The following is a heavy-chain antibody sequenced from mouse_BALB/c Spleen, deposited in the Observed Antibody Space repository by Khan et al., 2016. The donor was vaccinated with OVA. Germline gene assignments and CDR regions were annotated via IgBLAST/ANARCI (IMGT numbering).Heavy chain of an antibody. D-gene: IGHD2-12*01. CDR2: IIYTGYT. Sequence: EVQLQESGPSLVKPSQTLSLTCSVTGDSITSGYWNWIRKFPGNNLEYMGYIIYTGYTYYNPSLQSRISITRHTSKNQYYLQLNSVTDEDTATYYCARSTYRYAFVYWGQGTLVTVSA. CDR1: GDSITSGY. CDR3: ARSTYRYAFVY. J-gene: IGHJ3*01. V-gene: IGHV3-8*02.